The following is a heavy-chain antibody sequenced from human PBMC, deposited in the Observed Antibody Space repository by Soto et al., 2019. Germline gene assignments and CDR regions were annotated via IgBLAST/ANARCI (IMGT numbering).Heavy chain of an antibody. CDR2: VVVGSGNT. Sequence: GASVKISCKASGFNFLSFAVQWVRQTRGQRLEWIGSVVVGSGNTDYAPKFQERVTIARDMSTNTAYMELSSLTSEDTAVYYCAATDFPTPGGGPWGQGTLVTVSS. J-gene: IGHJ5*02. V-gene: IGHV1-58*01. CDR3: AATDFPTPGGGP. D-gene: IGHD3-16*01. CDR1: GFNFLSFA.